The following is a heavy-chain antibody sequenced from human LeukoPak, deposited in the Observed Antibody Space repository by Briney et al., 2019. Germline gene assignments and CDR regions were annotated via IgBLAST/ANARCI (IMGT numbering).Heavy chain of an antibody. J-gene: IGHJ4*02. Sequence: NPSETLSLTCTVSGGSIDSYYWSWIRQPPGKGLEWIGYIYYTGSTEYHPSLKSRVTISLDTSKNQFSLKLTSVTAADPAVYYCARVYQSAEYYFDYWGQGNLVSVSS. CDR2: IYYTGST. CDR1: GGSIDSYY. CDR3: ARVYQSAEYYFDY. D-gene: IGHD2-2*01. V-gene: IGHV4-59*01.